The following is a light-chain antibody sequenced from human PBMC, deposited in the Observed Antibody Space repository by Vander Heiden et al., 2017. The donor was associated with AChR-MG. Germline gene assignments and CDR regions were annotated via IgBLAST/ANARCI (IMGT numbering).Light chain of an antibody. CDR2: GAS. J-gene: IGKJ2*01. Sequence: IVLTQSPGTLSLSPGERATLPCRASQNVAYYFAWYQQKVGQAPRLIIYGASNRATGIPDRFSGSGSGTDFTLTISRLEPEDVAVYYCQQYGSLMYTFGQGTKLEIK. V-gene: IGKV3-20*01. CDR3: QQYGSLMYT. CDR1: QNVAYY.